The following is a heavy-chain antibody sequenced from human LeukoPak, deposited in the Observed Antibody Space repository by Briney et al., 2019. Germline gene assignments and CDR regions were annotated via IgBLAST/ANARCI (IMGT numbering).Heavy chain of an antibody. D-gene: IGHD1-26*01. CDR2: ISYTGTYI. Sequence: GGSLRLSCAASGFTFDDYAMHWVRQAPGKGLEWVSGISYTGTYIYYADSVKGRFTISRDNAQNSLYLQMNSLRAEDTAIYYCVRDRGTYRPIDYWGQGTLVTVSS. V-gene: IGHV3-9*01. CDR3: VRDRGTYRPIDY. J-gene: IGHJ4*02. CDR1: GFTFDDYA.